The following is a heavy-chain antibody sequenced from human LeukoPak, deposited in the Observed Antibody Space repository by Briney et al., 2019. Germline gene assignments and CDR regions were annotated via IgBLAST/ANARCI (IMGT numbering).Heavy chain of an antibody. CDR3: ARDLTEYSSSYYYFDY. CDR2: INHSGST. Sequence: SETLPLTCAVYGGSFSGYYWSWIRQPPGKGLEWIGEINHSGSTNYNPSLKSRVTISVDTSKNQFSLKLSSVTAADTAVYYCARDLTEYSSSYYYFDYWGQGTLVTVSS. V-gene: IGHV4-34*01. D-gene: IGHD6-6*01. J-gene: IGHJ4*02. CDR1: GGSFSGYY.